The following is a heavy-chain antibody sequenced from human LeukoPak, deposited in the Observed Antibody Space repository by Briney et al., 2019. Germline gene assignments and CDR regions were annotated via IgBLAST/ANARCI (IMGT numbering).Heavy chain of an antibody. D-gene: IGHD3-22*01. CDR2: IWYDGSNK. J-gene: IGHJ1*01. V-gene: IGHV3-33*01. CDR1: GFTFSSYG. Sequence: GGSLRLSCAASGFTFSSYGMHWVRQAPGKGLEWVAVIWYDGSNKYYADSVKGRFTTSRDNSKNTLYLQMNSLRAEDTAVYYCATYSSLNRREFQYWGQGTLLTVSS. CDR3: ATYSSLNRREFQY.